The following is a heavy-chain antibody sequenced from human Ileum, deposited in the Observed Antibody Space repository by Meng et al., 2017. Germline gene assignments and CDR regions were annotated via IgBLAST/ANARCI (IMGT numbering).Heavy chain of an antibody. Sequence: QVQLQESGPGLGKPSQTRSLTCRVSGASLSTGGYYWGWIRQQPGKGLEWIGYSYYDGSSYYNPSLKSRPIISLDASKSQFSLRLTSMTAADTAIYYCTRGGFGYSVPFDFWGQGTLVTVSS. CDR2: SYYDGSS. CDR1: GASLSTGGYY. D-gene: IGHD5/OR15-5a*01. J-gene: IGHJ4*02. V-gene: IGHV4-31*03. CDR3: TRGGFGYSVPFDF.